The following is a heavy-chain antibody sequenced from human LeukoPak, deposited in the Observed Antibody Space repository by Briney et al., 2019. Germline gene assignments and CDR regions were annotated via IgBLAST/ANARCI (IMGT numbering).Heavy chain of an antibody. D-gene: IGHD3-22*01. CDR1: GGSISSGTYY. CDR2: IYYSGIT. CDR3: ARGDYYDTSGYSYDWFDP. V-gene: IGHV4-31*03. Sequence: SETLSLTCTVSGGSISSGTYYWNWIRQHPGKGLEWIGYIYYSGITYYNPSLKSRVTISVDTSKSQFSLKLSSVTAADTAVYYCARGDYYDTSGYSYDWFDPWGQGTLVTVSS. J-gene: IGHJ5*02.